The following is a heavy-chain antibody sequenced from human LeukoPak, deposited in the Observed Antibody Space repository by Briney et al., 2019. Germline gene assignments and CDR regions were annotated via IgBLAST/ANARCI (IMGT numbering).Heavy chain of an antibody. J-gene: IGHJ4*02. CDR1: GFTFSSYN. V-gene: IGHV3-48*01. CDR3: ASLDIPDCSSTSCPINPRDY. D-gene: IGHD2-2*01. Sequence: GGSLRLSCAASGFTFSSYNMNWVRQAPGKGLEWLSYISSSSRTIHYADSVKGRFTISRDNAKNSLYLQMNSLRAEDTAVYYCASLDIPDCSSTSCPINPRDYWGQGTLVTVSS. CDR2: ISSSSRTI.